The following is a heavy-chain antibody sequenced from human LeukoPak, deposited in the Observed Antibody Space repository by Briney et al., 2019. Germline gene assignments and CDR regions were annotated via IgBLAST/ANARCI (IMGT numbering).Heavy chain of an antibody. J-gene: IGHJ5*02. Sequence: GGSLRLSCAASGFTFSSYGMSWVRQAPGKGLEWVSAISGSGGSTYYADSVKGRFTISRDNSKNTLYLQMNSLRAEDTAVYYCARGPPPYCSGGSCYRPFDPWGQGTLVTVSS. CDR2: ISGSGGST. D-gene: IGHD2-15*01. CDR3: ARGPPPYCSGGSCYRPFDP. CDR1: GFTFSSYG. V-gene: IGHV3-23*01.